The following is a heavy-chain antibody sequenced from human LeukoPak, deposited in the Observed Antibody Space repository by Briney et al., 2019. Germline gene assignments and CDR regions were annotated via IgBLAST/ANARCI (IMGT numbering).Heavy chain of an antibody. D-gene: IGHD6-19*01. Sequence: SETLSLTCTVSGGSISSYYWSWIRQPPGKGLEWIGYIYYSGSTNYNPSLKSRVTISVDTSKNQFSLKLSSVTAADTAVYYCARLSIDISGWYVGDYWGQGTLVTVSS. CDR2: IYYSGST. V-gene: IGHV4-59*08. CDR1: GGSISSYY. CDR3: ARLSIDISGWYVGDY. J-gene: IGHJ4*02.